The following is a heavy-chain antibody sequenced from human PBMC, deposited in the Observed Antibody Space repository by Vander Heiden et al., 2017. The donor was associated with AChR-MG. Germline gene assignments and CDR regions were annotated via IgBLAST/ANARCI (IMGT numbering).Heavy chain of an antibody. Sequence: QVQLVESGGGVVQPGRSLRLPCAASGFTLSSYGMHWVRQAPGKGLEWVAVISYDGSNKYYADSVKGRFTISRDNSKNTLYLQMNSLRAEDTAVYYCVPKDSGYEIYFDYWGQGTLVTVSS. CDR1: GFTLSSYG. J-gene: IGHJ4*02. V-gene: IGHV3-30*03. D-gene: IGHD5-12*01. CDR3: VPKDSGYEIYFDY. CDR2: ISYDGSNK.